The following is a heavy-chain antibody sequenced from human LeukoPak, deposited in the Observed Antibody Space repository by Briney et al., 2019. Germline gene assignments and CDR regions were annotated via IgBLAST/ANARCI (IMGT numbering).Heavy chain of an antibody. CDR1: GFTFSSYG. D-gene: IGHD2-2*01. CDR3: AKGYCSSTSCPRDAFDI. CDR2: IRYDGSNK. V-gene: IGHV3-30*02. Sequence: GGSLRLSCAASGFTFSSYGMHWVRQAPGKGLEWVAFIRYDGSNKYYADSVKGRFTISRDNSKNTLYLQMNSLRAEDTAVYYCAKGYCSSTSCPRDAFDIWGQGTMVTVSS. J-gene: IGHJ3*02.